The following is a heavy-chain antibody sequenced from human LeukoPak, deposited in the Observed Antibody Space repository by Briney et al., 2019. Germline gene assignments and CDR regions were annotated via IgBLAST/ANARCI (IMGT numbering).Heavy chain of an antibody. Sequence: QAGGSLRLSCAASGFTFSSYNMNWVRQAPGKGLVWVSSINSDGDITGYADSVKGRFTISRDNAKNILHLQMNSLRAEDTAVYYCARDRGGGKEGFPADYWGQGTLVTVSS. V-gene: IGHV3-74*01. D-gene: IGHD3-16*01. CDR3: ARDRGGGKEGFPADY. J-gene: IGHJ4*02. CDR1: GFTFSSYN. CDR2: INSDGDIT.